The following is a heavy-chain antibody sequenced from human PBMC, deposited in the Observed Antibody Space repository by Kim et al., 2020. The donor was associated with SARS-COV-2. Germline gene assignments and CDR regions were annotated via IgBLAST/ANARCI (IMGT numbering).Heavy chain of an antibody. Sequence: GGSLRLSCAASGFTFSSYAMHWVRQAPGKGLEWVAVISYDGSNKYYADSVKGRFTISRDNSKNTLYLQMNSLRAEDTAVYYCARDPALGLLSYYYGSGSYNDYWGQGTLVTVSS. J-gene: IGHJ4*02. CDR1: GFTFSSYA. V-gene: IGHV3-30*04. CDR3: ARDPALGLLSYYYGSGSYNDY. CDR2: ISYDGSNK. D-gene: IGHD3-10*01.